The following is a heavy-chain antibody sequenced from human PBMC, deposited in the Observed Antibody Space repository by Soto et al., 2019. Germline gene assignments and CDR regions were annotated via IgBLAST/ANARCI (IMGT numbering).Heavy chain of an antibody. Sequence: SETLSLTCTVSGGSISSYYWSWIRQHPGKGLEWIGYIYYSGSTNYNPSLKSRVTISVDTSKNQFSLKLSSVTAADTAVYYCARESKGYCSGGSCYGFDYCGQGTLVTVSS. CDR1: GGSISSYY. D-gene: IGHD2-15*01. CDR2: IYYSGST. J-gene: IGHJ4*02. V-gene: IGHV4-59*01. CDR3: ARESKGYCSGGSCYGFDY.